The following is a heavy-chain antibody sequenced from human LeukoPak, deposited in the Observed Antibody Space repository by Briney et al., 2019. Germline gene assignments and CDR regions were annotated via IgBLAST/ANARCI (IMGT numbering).Heavy chain of an antibody. V-gene: IGHV4-61*05. Sequence: SETLSLTCTVSGGSISSSSYYWGWIRQPPGKGLEWIGYIYYSGSTNYNPSLKSRVTISVDTSKNQFSLKLSSVTAADTAVYYCARDLWFGESFDYWGQGTLVTVSS. J-gene: IGHJ4*02. CDR2: IYYSGST. CDR1: GGSISSSSYY. CDR3: ARDLWFGESFDY. D-gene: IGHD3-10*01.